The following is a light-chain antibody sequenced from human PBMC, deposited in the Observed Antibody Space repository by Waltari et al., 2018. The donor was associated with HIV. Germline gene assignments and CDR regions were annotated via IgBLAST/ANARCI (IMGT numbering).Light chain of an antibody. V-gene: IGLV2-23*02. Sequence: QSALTQPASVSGFPGQSLPIPCTGTTSDVGSYNYVSWYQQHPGKAPKLLIYDVSKRPSGVSNRFSGSKSGNTASLTISGLQAEDEADYYCCSYAGSNTYLFGTGTEVTVL. CDR2: DVS. CDR1: TSDVGSYNY. J-gene: IGLJ1*01. CDR3: CSYAGSNTYL.